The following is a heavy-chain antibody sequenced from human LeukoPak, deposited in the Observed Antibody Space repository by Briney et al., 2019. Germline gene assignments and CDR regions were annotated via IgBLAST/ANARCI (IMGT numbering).Heavy chain of an antibody. D-gene: IGHD1-1*01. V-gene: IGHV3-7*01. CDR2: IKRDGSEK. CDR1: GFTFSDYW. CDR3: AKGPGGENLWMNY. Sequence: GGSLRLSCAGSGFTFSDYWMSWVRQAPGKGLEWVANIKRDGSEKYYADSVKGRFTISRDDSKNTVDLQMNSLRREDTAVYYCAKGPGGENLWMNYWGQGTLVTVSS. J-gene: IGHJ4*02.